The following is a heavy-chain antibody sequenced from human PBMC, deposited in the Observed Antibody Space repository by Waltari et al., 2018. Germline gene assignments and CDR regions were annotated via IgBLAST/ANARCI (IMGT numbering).Heavy chain of an antibody. CDR3: ARGTYGTGSYYVA. V-gene: IGHV1-8*02. D-gene: IGHD3-10*01. CDR1: GYTFTTYD. Sequence: QVQLVQSGAEVKKPGASVKVSCKASGYTFTTYDINWVRQATGQGLEWMGWVDPKRGKTSLAQKFQSRVNMTSDTSTSTVYMEMSSLTPEDTAVYYCARGTYGTGSYYVAWGQGTPVTVTS. CDR2: VDPKRGKT. J-gene: IGHJ5*02.